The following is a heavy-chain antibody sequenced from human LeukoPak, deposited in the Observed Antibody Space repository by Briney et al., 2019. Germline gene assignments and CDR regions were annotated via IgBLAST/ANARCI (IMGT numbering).Heavy chain of an antibody. CDR1: GFTFSSYG. J-gene: IGHJ4*02. CDR2: ISYDGSNK. CDR3: ARGAEWELQTYFDY. V-gene: IGHV3-30*03. Sequence: PGGSLRLSCAASGFTFSSYGMHWVRQAPGKGLEWVAVISYDGSNKYYADSVKGRFTISRDNSKNTLYLQMNSLRAEDTAVYYCARGAEWELQTYFDYWGKGTLVTVSS. D-gene: IGHD1-26*01.